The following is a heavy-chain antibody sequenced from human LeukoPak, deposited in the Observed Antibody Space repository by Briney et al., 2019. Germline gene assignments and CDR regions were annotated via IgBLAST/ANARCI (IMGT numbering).Heavy chain of an antibody. CDR2: ISYDGSNK. V-gene: IGHV3-30-3*01. CDR1: GFSLSSYA. J-gene: IGHJ4*02. Sequence: PGRCLRLSCAASGFSLSSYAMHWVRQAPGEGLEWVAVISYDGSNKYYADSVKGRFTISRDNSKNTLYLQMNSLRAEDTAVYYCATEDINGYSSFDYWGQGTLVTVSS. D-gene: IGHD6-19*01. CDR3: ATEDINGYSSFDY.